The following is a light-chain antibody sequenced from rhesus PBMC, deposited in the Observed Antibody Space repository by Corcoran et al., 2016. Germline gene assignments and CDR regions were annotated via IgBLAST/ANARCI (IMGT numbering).Light chain of an antibody. CDR2: EVS. V-gene: IGKV2-78*01. CDR3: EQTLQTPLT. CDR1: QSLLHSNGSTY. Sequence: DIVMTQTPLSLSVTPGEPASISCRSSQSLLHSNGSTYLHWYLQKPGPAPLFLIYEVSNRASGVPDRFSGSGSGTDFTLKISRVEAEDVGVYYCEQTLQTPLTFGGGTKVELK. J-gene: IGKJ4*01.